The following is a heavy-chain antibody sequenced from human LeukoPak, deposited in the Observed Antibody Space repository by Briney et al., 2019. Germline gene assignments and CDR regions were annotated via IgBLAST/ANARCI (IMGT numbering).Heavy chain of an antibody. CDR3: ARRIVGGYFDY. J-gene: IGHJ4*02. CDR1: GGSISSGDYY. CDR2: IYYSGST. Sequence: SETLSLTCTVSGGSISSGDYYWSWIRQPPGKGLEWIGYIYYSGSTYYNPSLKSRVTISVDTSKNQFSLKLSSVTAADTAVYYCARRIVGGYFDYWGQGTLVTVSS. D-gene: IGHD1-26*01. V-gene: IGHV4-30-4*08.